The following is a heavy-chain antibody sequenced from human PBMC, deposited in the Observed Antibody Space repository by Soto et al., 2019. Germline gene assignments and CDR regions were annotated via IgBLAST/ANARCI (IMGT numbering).Heavy chain of an antibody. CDR2: IYYSGST. CDR3: ARETQLRDFDY. CDR1: GGSISSYY. J-gene: IGHJ4*02. Sequence: SETLSLTCTVSGGSISSYYWSWIRQPPGKGLEWIGYIYYSGSTNYNPSLKSRVTISGDTSKNQFSLKLSSVTAADTAVYYCARETQLRDFDYWGQGTLVTVS. V-gene: IGHV4-59*01. D-gene: IGHD1-26*01.